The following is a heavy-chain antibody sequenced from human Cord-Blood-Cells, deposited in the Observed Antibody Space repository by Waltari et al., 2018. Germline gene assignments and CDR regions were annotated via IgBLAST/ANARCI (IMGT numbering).Heavy chain of an antibody. V-gene: IGHV4-59*01. CDR2: IYYSGST. CDR3: AGNTAMVGWFDP. J-gene: IGHJ5*02. D-gene: IGHD5-18*01. CDR1: GGSISSYY. Sequence: QVQLQESGPGLVKPSETLSLTCTVSGGSISSYYWSWIRQPPGKGLEWIGYIYYSGSTNSNPSRTSRVTISVDTSKNHFSLKLSSVTAADTAVYYCAGNTAMVGWFDPWGQGTLVTVSS.